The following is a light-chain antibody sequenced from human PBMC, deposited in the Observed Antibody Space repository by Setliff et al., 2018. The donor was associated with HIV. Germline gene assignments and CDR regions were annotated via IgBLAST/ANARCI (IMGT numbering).Light chain of an antibody. Sequence: QSVLTQPPSASGTPGQRVTISCSGSSSNIGSNSVNWYQQLPGTAPKLLIYSNNQRPSGIPARFSGSKSGTSASLAISGLQSEDEADYYCQSYDSSLSGYVFGTGTKVTVL. CDR2: SNN. CDR1: SSNIGSNS. V-gene: IGLV1-44*01. J-gene: IGLJ1*01. CDR3: QSYDSSLSGYV.